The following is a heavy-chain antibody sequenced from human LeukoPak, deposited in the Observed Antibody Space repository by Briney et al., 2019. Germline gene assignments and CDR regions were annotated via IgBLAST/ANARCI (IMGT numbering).Heavy chain of an antibody. CDR1: GFTFSSYA. CDR2: ISYDGSNK. Sequence: GGSLRLSCAASGFTFSSYAMHWVRQAPGKGLEWVAVISYDGSNKYYADSVKGRFTISRDNSKNTLYLQMNSLRAEDTAVYYCARGSAMMGFDYWGQGTLVTVSS. J-gene: IGHJ4*02. D-gene: IGHD2-2*01. CDR3: ARGSAMMGFDY. V-gene: IGHV3-30-3*01.